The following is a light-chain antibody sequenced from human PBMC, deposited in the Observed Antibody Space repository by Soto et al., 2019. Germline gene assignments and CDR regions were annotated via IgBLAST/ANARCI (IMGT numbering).Light chain of an antibody. CDR1: KLGDKY. Sequence: SYELTQPPSLSVSPGQTASITCSGDKLGDKYASWYQQKPGQSPVLVIYQDNKRPSGIPERISGSNSGNTASLTISGTQAMDEAHYFCQAWDRSAVVFGGGTKVTVL. CDR3: QAWDRSAVV. V-gene: IGLV3-1*01. J-gene: IGLJ2*01. CDR2: QDN.